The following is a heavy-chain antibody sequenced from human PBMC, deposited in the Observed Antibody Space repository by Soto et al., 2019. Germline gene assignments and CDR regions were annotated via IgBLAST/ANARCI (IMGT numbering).Heavy chain of an antibody. CDR3: AKDYLGDSNAFDI. V-gene: IGHV3-30*18. D-gene: IGHD5-12*01. Sequence: QVQLVQSGGGVVQPGRSLRLSCAASGFTFNNFGIHWVRQSPGKWLQWVASVSYDGTKKLSADSVKGRFTISRDSSKNTVYLLMTSLRAGDTAVYYCAKDYLGDSNAFDIWGRGTMVTVSS. J-gene: IGHJ3*02. CDR2: VSYDGTKK. CDR1: GFTFNNFG.